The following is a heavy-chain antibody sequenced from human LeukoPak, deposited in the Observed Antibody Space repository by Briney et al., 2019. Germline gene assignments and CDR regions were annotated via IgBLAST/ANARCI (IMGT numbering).Heavy chain of an antibody. D-gene: IGHD5-18*01. CDR1: GFTFDDYA. J-gene: IGHJ4*02. V-gene: IGHV3-9*01. CDR3: AKGWIQLWGYFDY. Sequence: GRSLRLSCAASGFTFDDYAMHWVRQAPGKGLEWVSGISWNSGSIGYADSVKGRFTISRDNAKNSLYLQMNSLRAEDTALYYCAKGWIQLWGYFDYWGQGTLVTVSS. CDR2: ISWNSGSI.